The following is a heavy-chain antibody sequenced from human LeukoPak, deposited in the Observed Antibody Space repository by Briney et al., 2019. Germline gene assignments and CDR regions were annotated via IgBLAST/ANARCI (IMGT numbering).Heavy chain of an antibody. Sequence: GASVKVSCKASGYTFTGHYMHWIRQAPGQGLEWMGWIEPNSGGTHFAQKFQGRLTISRDTSISTACMELSRLSSDDTAIYYCARDENWGPDYWGQGTLVTVSS. V-gene: IGHV1-2*02. CDR3: ARDENWGPDY. D-gene: IGHD7-27*01. CDR1: GYTFTGHY. CDR2: IEPNSGGT. J-gene: IGHJ4*02.